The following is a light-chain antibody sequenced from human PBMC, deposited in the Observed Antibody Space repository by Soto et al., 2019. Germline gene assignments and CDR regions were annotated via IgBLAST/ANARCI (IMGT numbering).Light chain of an antibody. Sequence: QYALTQPASVSGSPGQSITISCTGTSSDVGNYNLVSWYQQYPDKAPKLVIYEGSKRPSGVSNRFSGSKSGNTASLTISGLQAEDEADYYCCSYAGSSTDVFGTGTKVTVL. J-gene: IGLJ1*01. CDR2: EGS. V-gene: IGLV2-23*01. CDR3: CSYAGSSTDV. CDR1: SSDVGNYNL.